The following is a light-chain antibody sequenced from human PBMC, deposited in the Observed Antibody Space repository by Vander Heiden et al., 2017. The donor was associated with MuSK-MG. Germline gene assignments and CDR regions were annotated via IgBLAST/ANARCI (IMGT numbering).Light chain of an antibody. V-gene: IGLV2-14*03. CDR2: DVS. Sequence: QSALTQPASVSGPPGQSTPISCTGTSSDVGGYNYVSWYQQHPGKAPKLMIYDVSNRPSGVSNRFSGSKSGNTASLTISGLQAEDEADYYCSSYTSSSTLVVFGGGTKLTVL. CDR1: SSDVGGYNY. J-gene: IGLJ2*01. CDR3: SSYTSSSTLVV.